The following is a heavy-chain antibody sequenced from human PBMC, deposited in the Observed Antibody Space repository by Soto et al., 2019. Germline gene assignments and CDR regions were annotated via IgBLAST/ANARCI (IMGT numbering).Heavy chain of an antibody. D-gene: IGHD3-3*01. J-gene: IGHJ6*01. CDR1: GFTFSSYG. V-gene: IGHV3-33*01. CDR3: ARDQGQNRALWSYYGIDV. CDR2: IWYDGSNK. Sequence: QVQLVESGGGVVQPGRSLRLSCAASGFTFSSYGMHWVRQAPGTGLEWVAVIWYDGSNKYYADSVKGRFTISRDNSKNTLYLQMNSLRAEDTAVYYCARDQGQNRALWSYYGIDVWGQGTTVTVSS.